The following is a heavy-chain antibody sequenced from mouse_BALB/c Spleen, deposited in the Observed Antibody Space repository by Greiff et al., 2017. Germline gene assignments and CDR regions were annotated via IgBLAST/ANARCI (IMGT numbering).Heavy chain of an antibody. Sequence: DVKLQESGPGLVKPSQSLSLTCSVTGYSITSGYYWNWIRQFPGNKLEWMGYISYDGSNNYNPSLKNRISITRDTSKNQFFLKLNSVTTEDTATYYCARDDGYSLFDYWGQGTTLTVSS. CDR3: ARDDGYSLFDY. J-gene: IGHJ2*01. CDR2: ISYDGSN. CDR1: GYSITSGYY. D-gene: IGHD2-3*01. V-gene: IGHV3-6*02.